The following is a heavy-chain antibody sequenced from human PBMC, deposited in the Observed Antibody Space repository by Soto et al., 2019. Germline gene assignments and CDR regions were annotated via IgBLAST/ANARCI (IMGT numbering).Heavy chain of an antibody. V-gene: IGHV4-31*03. J-gene: IGHJ5*02. D-gene: IGHD3-10*01. CDR2: IYYSGST. CDR1: GGSINSGDYY. Sequence: QVQLQESGPGLVKTSQTLSLTCTVSGGSINSGDYYWSWIRQHPGKGLEWIGYIYYSGSTYYNPSLKGRVTTSVDTSKNQFSLKLSSVTAADTAVYYCAREEVAYYGSGSYNWFDPWGQGTLVTVSS. CDR3: AREEVAYYGSGSYNWFDP.